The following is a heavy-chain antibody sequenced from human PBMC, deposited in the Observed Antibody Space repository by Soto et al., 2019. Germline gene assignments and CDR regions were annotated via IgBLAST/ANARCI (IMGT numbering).Heavy chain of an antibody. CDR2: MNPNSGNA. Sequence: QEQLVQSGAEVKKPGASVKVSCKASGNTFTTYDINWVRQAPGQGLEWVGWMNPNSGNAASAPKFQGRVTMTRNISISTAYMELSSLNSDDTATYYCASWSNWNPLYYDGLDVWGQGTTVTVSS. V-gene: IGHV1-8*01. J-gene: IGHJ6*02. CDR3: ASWSNWNPLYYDGLDV. D-gene: IGHD1-20*01. CDR1: GNTFTTYD.